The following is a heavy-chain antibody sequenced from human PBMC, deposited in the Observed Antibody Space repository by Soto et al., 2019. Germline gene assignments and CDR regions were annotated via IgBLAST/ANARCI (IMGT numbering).Heavy chain of an antibody. V-gene: IGHV1-46*01. J-gene: IGHJ4*02. Sequence: ASVKVSCKASGYTFTTYYLHWVRQAPGQGLEWMGIINPSGGSTNYAQRFQGRVTMTSDTSTSTVYMELSSLRADDTAVYYCARVVVPTTATTSNWYDYFDYWGQGSLVTVSS. CDR2: INPSGGST. CDR3: ARVVVPTTATTSNWYDYFDY. D-gene: IGHD6-13*01. CDR1: GYTFTTYY.